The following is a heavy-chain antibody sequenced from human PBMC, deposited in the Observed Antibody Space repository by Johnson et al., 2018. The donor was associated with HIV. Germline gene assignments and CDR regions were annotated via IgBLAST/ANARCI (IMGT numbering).Heavy chain of an antibody. V-gene: IGHV3-30*02. CDR1: GFTFSSYG. CDR2: IRYGGSNK. J-gene: IGHJ3*02. Sequence: QVQVVESGGGVVQPGGSLRLSCAASGFTFSSYGMHWVRQAPGKGLEWVAFIRYGGSNKYYADSVKGRFTISRDNSKNTLYLQIDSLRAEDTAVYYCAKEAITMEVDIWGQGTTVSVSS. CDR3: AKEAITMEVDI. D-gene: IGHD3-10*01.